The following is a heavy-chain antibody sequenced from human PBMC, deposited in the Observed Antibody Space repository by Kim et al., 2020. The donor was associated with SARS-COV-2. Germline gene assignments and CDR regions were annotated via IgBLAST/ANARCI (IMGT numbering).Heavy chain of an antibody. D-gene: IGHD5-12*01. CDR3: ARDGYSGYDPPG. CDR2: IIPIFGTA. J-gene: IGHJ4*02. V-gene: IGHV1-69*13. Sequence: SVKVSCKASGGTFSSYAISWVRQAPGQGLEWMGGIIPIFGTANYAQKFQGRVTITADESTSTAYMELSSLRSEDTAVYYCARDGYSGYDPPGWGQGTLVTVSS. CDR1: GGTFSSYA.